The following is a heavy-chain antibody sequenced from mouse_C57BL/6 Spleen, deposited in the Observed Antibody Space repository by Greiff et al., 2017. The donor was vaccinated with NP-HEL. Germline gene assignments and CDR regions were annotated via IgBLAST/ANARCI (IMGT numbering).Heavy chain of an antibody. CDR3: ARDPSGSYAMDY. V-gene: IGHV5-4*01. D-gene: IGHD4-1*01. CDR2: ISDGGSYT. CDR1: GFTFSSYA. Sequence: DVHLVESGGGLVKPGGSLKLSCAASGFTFSSYAMSWVRQTPEKRLEWVATISDGGSYTYYPDNVKGRFTISRDNAKNNLYLQMSHLKSEDTAMYYCARDPSGSYAMDYWGQGTSVTVSS. J-gene: IGHJ4*01.